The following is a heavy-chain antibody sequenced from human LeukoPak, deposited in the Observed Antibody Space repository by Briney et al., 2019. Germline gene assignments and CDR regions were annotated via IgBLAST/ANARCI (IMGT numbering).Heavy chain of an antibody. CDR2: IDDAGTT. J-gene: IGHJ6*03. CDR1: RGSPSARNYN. Sequence: RPSLTCTVSRGSPSARNYNRGWICPPPGQGLGWIGNIDDAGTTHHFPSLRSRVTISRDTPHNQFSLKLSAVTAADTAVYYFARGSSYMDVWGKGTAVTVSS. D-gene: IGHD3-10*01. V-gene: IGHV4-39*07. CDR3: ARGSSYMDV.